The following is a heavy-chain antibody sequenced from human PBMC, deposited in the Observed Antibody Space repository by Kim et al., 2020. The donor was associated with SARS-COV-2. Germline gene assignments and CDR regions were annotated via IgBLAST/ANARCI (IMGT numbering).Heavy chain of an antibody. Sequence: SETLSLTCTVPSGLITYSNAHWGWIRQAPGRGLEWIGTTSYSGTARYNPSLESRVTISVETSKSQFSLTLRSVTAADTAMYYCAGDGNTIMWFYYWGQGT. D-gene: IGHD2-2*01. CDR2: TSYSGTA. CDR3: AGDGNTIMWFYY. V-gene: IGHV4-39*07. CDR1: SGLITYSNAH. J-gene: IGHJ4*02.